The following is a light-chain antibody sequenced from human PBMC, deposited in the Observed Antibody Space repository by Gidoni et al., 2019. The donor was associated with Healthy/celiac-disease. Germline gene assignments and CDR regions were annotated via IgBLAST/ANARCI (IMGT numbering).Light chain of an antibody. Sequence: SSELTQDHAVSVAVGQTGRITCQGDSLRSYYASWYQQKPGQAPVLVIYGKNNRPSGIPDRFSGSSSGNTASLTITGAQAEAEADYYCNSRDSSGNHLVFGGGTKLTVL. CDR1: SLRSYY. CDR3: NSRDSSGNHLV. CDR2: GKN. J-gene: IGLJ2*01. V-gene: IGLV3-19*01.